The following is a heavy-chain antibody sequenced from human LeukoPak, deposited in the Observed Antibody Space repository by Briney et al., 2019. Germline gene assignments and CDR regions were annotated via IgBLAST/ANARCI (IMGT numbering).Heavy chain of an antibody. Sequence: ASVKVSCKASGFTFTSYDINWVRQASGQGLEWMGWMNPNNGNTGYAQKFQGRVTMTRDTSISTAYMELSSLRSEDTAVYYCARESRGGVLDYWGQGTLVTVSS. D-gene: IGHD2-15*01. J-gene: IGHJ4*02. V-gene: IGHV1-8*01. CDR1: GFTFTSYD. CDR2: MNPNNGNT. CDR3: ARESRGGVLDY.